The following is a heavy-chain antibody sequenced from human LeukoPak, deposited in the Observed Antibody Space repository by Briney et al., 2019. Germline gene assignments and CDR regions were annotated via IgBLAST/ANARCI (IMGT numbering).Heavy chain of an antibody. CDR3: ARDLGCSSTSCYHAFDI. Sequence: ASVKVSCKASGYNFTSYGISWGRQAPGQGLEWMGWISAYNGNTNYAQKLQGRVTMTTDTSTSTAYMELRSLRSDDTAVYYCARDLGCSSTSCYHAFDIWGQGTMVTVSS. J-gene: IGHJ3*02. V-gene: IGHV1-18*01. CDR2: ISAYNGNT. CDR1: GYNFTSYG. D-gene: IGHD2-2*01.